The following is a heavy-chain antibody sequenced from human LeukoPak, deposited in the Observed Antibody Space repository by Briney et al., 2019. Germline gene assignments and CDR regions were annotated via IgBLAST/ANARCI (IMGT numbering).Heavy chain of an antibody. D-gene: IGHD5-12*01. CDR3: ATDSSGYSGYDYGGFDY. Sequence: SETLSLTCTVSGGSISSYYWSWIRQPPGKGLEWIGYIYYSGSTNYNPSLKSRVTISVDTSKNQFSLKLSSVTAADTAVYYCATDSSGYSGYDYGGFDYWGQGTLVTVSS. CDR2: IYYSGST. J-gene: IGHJ4*02. CDR1: GGSISSYY. V-gene: IGHV4-59*08.